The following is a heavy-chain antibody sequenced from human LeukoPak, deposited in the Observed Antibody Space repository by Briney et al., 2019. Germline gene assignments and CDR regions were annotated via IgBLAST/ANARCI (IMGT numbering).Heavy chain of an antibody. CDR1: GFTFSSFA. Sequence: GGSLRLSCAASGFTFSSFAMSWVRQAPGKGLEWVSVISGGGGSSYFADSVKGRFTISRDNSKNTLYLQMNSLRAEDTAVYYCAKVQTPSIVGATADAFDIWGQGTMVTVSS. CDR3: AKVQTPSIVGATADAFDI. D-gene: IGHD1-26*01. CDR2: ISGGGGSS. J-gene: IGHJ3*02. V-gene: IGHV3-23*01.